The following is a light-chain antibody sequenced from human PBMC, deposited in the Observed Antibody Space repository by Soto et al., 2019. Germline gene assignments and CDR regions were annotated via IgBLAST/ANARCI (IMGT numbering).Light chain of an antibody. CDR3: QQYYDVPQN. V-gene: IGKV4-1*01. J-gene: IGKJ1*01. CDR1: QSILYRPNNKNY. Sequence: DIVMTQSPDSLAVSLGERATINCKSSQSILYRPNNKNYLAWYQQKPGQPPKLLIGSGTDFTLTISSLQAEDVAVYYCQQYYDVPQNFGQGTKVEIK.